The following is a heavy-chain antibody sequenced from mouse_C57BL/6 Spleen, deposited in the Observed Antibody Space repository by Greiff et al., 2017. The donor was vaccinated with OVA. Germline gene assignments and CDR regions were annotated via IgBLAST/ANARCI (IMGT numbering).Heavy chain of an antibody. J-gene: IGHJ3*01. V-gene: IGHV1-59*01. Sequence: QVQLQQPGAELVRPGTSVKLSCKASGYTFTSYWMHWVKQRPGQGLEWIGVIDPSDSYTNYNQKFKGKATLTVDTSSSTAYMQLSRLTSEDAAVDDCARRLEYGYEGFAYWGQGTLVTVAA. CDR2: IDPSDSYT. D-gene: IGHD2-2*01. CDR3: ARRLEYGYEGFAY. CDR1: GYTFTSYW.